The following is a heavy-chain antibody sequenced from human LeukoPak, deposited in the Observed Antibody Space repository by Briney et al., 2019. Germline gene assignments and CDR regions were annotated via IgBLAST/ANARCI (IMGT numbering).Heavy chain of an antibody. CDR1: GYTFTCYY. CDR3: ARASIRITMVRGVIGYFDY. J-gene: IGHJ4*02. Sequence: ASVTVSCKASGYTFTCYYMHWVRPAPAQGLAWMGWINPNSGGTNYEQQFQGRVTMIRDTSISTAYMELSRLRSDDTAVYYCARASIRITMVRGVIGYFDYWGQGTLVTVSS. D-gene: IGHD3-10*01. V-gene: IGHV1-2*02. CDR2: INPNSGGT.